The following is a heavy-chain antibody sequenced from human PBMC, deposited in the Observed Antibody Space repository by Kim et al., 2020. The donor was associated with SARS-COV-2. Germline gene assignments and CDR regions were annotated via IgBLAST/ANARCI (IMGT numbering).Heavy chain of an antibody. CDR1: GGSLSSSSYY. V-gene: IGHV4-39*01. D-gene: IGHD6-19*01. J-gene: IGHJ6*03. Sequence: SETLSLTCTVSGGSLSSSSYYWGWIRQPPGKGLEWIGTAYYIGNTYYNPSLKSRVTISVDTSKNQFSLKLGSVTAADTAVYYCARNQRYSSGWYVAFYYYYMDVWGKGTTVTVSS. CDR2: AYYIGNT. CDR3: ARNQRYSSGWYVAFYYYYMDV.